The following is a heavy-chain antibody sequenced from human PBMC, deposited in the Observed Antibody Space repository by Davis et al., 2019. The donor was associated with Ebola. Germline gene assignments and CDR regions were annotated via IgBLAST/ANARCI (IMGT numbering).Heavy chain of an antibody. D-gene: IGHD4-11*01. CDR2: IYTGDSAT. V-gene: IGHV5-51*07. CDR3: ARPAGAYTKYLQSSPFDD. CDR1: GDSFTSHW. Sequence: GESLKISCKASGDSFTSHWIGWVHQMPGKGLEWMGIIYTGDSATRYSPSFRGQVTISADKSISTAYLQWSSLKASDTAIYYCARPAGAYTKYLQSSPFDDWRQGTLVTVSS. J-gene: IGHJ4*02.